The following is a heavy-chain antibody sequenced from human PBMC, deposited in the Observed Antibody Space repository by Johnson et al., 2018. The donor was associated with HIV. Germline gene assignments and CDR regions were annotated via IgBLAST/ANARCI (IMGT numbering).Heavy chain of an antibody. J-gene: IGHJ3*02. D-gene: IGHD6-19*01. CDR2: ISSSGSTI. CDR1: GFTFSDYY. CDR3: AKVVKWLVRDAFDI. Sequence: QMLLVESGGGLVKPGGSLRLSCAASGFTFSDYYMSWIRQAPGKGLEWVSYISSSGSTIYYADSVKGRFTISRDNAKNSLYLQMNILRAEDTAVYYCAKVVKWLVRDAFDIWGQGTMVTVSS. V-gene: IGHV3-11*01.